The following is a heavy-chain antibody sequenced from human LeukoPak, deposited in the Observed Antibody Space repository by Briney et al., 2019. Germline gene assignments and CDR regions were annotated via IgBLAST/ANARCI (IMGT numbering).Heavy chain of an antibody. CDR2: INHSGST. Sequence: SETLSLTCAVYGGSFSGYYWSWIRQPPGKGLEWIGEINHSGSTNYNPSLKSRVTISVDTSKNQFSLKLSSVTAADTAVYYCARGQILRYFDWLNWFDPWGQGTRVTVSS. CDR3: ARGQILRYFDWLNWFDP. CDR1: GGSFSGYY. J-gene: IGHJ5*02. D-gene: IGHD3-9*01. V-gene: IGHV4-34*01.